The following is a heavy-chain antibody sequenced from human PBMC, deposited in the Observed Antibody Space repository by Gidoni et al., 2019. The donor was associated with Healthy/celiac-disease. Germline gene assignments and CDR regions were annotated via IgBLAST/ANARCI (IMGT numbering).Heavy chain of an antibody. Sequence: QVQLVESGGGVVQPGRSLSLSCAASGFTFSNYNMHWVRQAPGKGLEWVAVIWYDGSNKYCADSVRGRFTISRDNSKNTLYLQMNSLRAEDTAVYYCARDRAVAHGMDAWGQGTTVTVTS. CDR1: GFTFSNYN. V-gene: IGHV3-33*01. CDR2: IWYDGSNK. CDR3: ARDRAVAHGMDA. D-gene: IGHD6-19*01. J-gene: IGHJ6*02.